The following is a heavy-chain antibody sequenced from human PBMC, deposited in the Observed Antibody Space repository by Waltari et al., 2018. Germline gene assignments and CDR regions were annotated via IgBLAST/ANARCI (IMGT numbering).Heavy chain of an antibody. Sequence: QVQLQQWGAGLLKPSETLSLTCAVYGGSFSGYYWRWIRQPPGKGLEWIGEINHSGSTNYNPSLKSRVTISVDTSKNQFSLKLSSVTAADTAVYYCARNTDYYDSSGYYGGDAFDIWGQGTMVTVSS. J-gene: IGHJ3*02. CDR3: ARNTDYYDSSGYYGGDAFDI. CDR2: INHSGST. CDR1: GGSFSGYY. D-gene: IGHD3-22*01. V-gene: IGHV4-34*01.